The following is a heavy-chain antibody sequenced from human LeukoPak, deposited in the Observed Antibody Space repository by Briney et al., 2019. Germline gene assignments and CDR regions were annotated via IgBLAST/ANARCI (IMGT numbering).Heavy chain of an antibody. CDR1: GGSISNSYY. V-gene: IGHV4-39*02. CDR3: ARVRSAGLADY. CDR2: VHYRGST. D-gene: IGHD6-19*01. J-gene: IGHJ4*02. Sequence: PETLSLTRTVPGGSISNSYYWGWPRKPPGKGLEWIGSVHYRGSTFYSPSVMSLVTISGDTSKNHFSLHVTSVSAADTAVYYCARVRSAGLADYWGQGTLVTVSS.